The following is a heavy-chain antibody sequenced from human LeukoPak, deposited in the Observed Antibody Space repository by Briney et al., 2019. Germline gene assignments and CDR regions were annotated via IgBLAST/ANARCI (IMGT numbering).Heavy chain of an antibody. J-gene: IGHJ6*03. Sequence: SETLSLTCTVSGGSISSGSYYWSWIRQPAGKGLEWIGRIYTSGSTNYNPSLKSRVTISVDTSKNQFSLKLSSVTAADTAVYYCARGVGVERWLQYGEDYYYMDVWGKGTTVTISS. CDR3: ARGVGVERWLQYGEDYYYMDV. V-gene: IGHV4-61*02. CDR1: GGSISSGSYY. D-gene: IGHD5-24*01. CDR2: IYTSGST.